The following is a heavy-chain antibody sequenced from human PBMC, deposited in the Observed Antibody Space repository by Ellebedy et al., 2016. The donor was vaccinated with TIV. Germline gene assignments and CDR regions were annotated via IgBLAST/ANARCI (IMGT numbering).Heavy chain of an antibody. CDR3: VPRMVVAFEY. D-gene: IGHD2-15*01. Sequence: GESLKISCAASGFTVTTNYMNWVRQAPGKGLEWVEVIFSAADGGETHYADSVKGRFTISRDNSKNTLYLQMSSLTPEDTAVYYCVPRMVVAFEYWGQGTLVTVSS. J-gene: IGHJ4*02. CDR2: IFSAADGGET. CDR1: GFTVTTNY. V-gene: IGHV3-53*05.